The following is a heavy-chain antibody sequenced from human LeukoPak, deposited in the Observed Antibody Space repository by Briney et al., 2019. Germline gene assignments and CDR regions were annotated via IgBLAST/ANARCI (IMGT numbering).Heavy chain of an antibody. D-gene: IGHD2-2*01. CDR1: GFTFSSYE. CDR3: SKWKAIVLVPAARSPIDY. CDR2: ISGSGVTT. J-gene: IGHJ4*02. Sequence: GGSLRLSCAASGFTFSSYEMNWVRQAPGKGLEWVSGISGSGVTTYYADSVKGRFTISRDNSKNTLYLQMNSLRAEDTAVYYCSKWKAIVLVPAARSPIDYWGQGTLVTVSS. V-gene: IGHV3-23*01.